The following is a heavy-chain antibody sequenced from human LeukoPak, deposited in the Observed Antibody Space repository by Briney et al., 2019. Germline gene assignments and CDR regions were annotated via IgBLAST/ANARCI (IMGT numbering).Heavy chain of an antibody. CDR3: AAYCSGGSCYSEGGYYYGMDV. Sequence: SVKVSCKASGGTFSSYAISWVRQAPGQGLEWMGGIIPIFGTANYAQKFQGRVTITADESTSTAYMELSSLKSEDTAVYYCAAYCSGGSCYSEGGYYYGMDVWGKGTTVTVSS. J-gene: IGHJ6*04. CDR2: IIPIFGTA. V-gene: IGHV1-69*13. CDR1: GGTFSSYA. D-gene: IGHD2-15*01.